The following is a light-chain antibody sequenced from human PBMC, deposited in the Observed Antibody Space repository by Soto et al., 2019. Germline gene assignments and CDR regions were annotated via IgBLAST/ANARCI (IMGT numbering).Light chain of an antibody. CDR1: QTVRNNY. CDR2: DAS. Sequence: EFVLTQSPGTLSLSPGERATLSCRASQTVRNNYLAWYQQKPGQAPRLLIYDASSRATGIPDRFSGGGSGTDFTLTSSRLEPEDFAVYHCQQFSSYPLTFGGGTKVDIK. CDR3: QQFSSYPLT. J-gene: IGKJ4*01. V-gene: IGKV3-20*01.